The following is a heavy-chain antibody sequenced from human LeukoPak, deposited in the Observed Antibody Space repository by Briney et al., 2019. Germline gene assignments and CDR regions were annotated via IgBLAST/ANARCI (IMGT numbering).Heavy chain of an antibody. CDR1: GFTFSSYA. Sequence: PGGSQRLSCAASGFTFSSYAMSWVRQAPGKGLEWVSAISGSGGSTYYADSVKGRFTISRDNSKNTLYLQMNSLRAEDTAVYYCAKDVRRSFYYFDYWGQGTLVTVSS. J-gene: IGHJ4*02. CDR3: AKDVRRSFYYFDY. V-gene: IGHV3-23*01. D-gene: IGHD2/OR15-2a*01. CDR2: ISGSGGST.